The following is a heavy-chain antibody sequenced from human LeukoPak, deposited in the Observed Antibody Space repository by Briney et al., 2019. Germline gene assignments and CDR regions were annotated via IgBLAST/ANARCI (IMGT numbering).Heavy chain of an antibody. J-gene: IGHJ4*02. CDR2: ISYDGSNK. CDR3: AKDHGDYFDY. D-gene: IGHD4-17*01. V-gene: IGHV3-30*18. Sequence: PGRSPRLSCAASGFTFSSYGMHWVRQAPGKGLEWVAVISYDGSNKYYADSVKGRFTISRDNSKNTLYLQMNSLRAEDTAVYYCAKDHGDYFDYWGQGTLVTVSS. CDR1: GFTFSSYG.